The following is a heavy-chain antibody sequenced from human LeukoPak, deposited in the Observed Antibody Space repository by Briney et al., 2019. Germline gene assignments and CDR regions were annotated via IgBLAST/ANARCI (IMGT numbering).Heavy chain of an antibody. D-gene: IGHD3-10*01. Sequence: GVSLRLSCAASGFTFSSYGMHWVRQAPGKGLEWVAVISYDGSNKYYADSVKGRFTISRDNSKNTLYLQMNSLRAEDTAVYHCAQGASALWFGEFLYWGQGTLVTVSS. V-gene: IGHV3-30*18. CDR2: ISYDGSNK. CDR3: AQGASALWFGEFLY. J-gene: IGHJ4*02. CDR1: GFTFSSYG.